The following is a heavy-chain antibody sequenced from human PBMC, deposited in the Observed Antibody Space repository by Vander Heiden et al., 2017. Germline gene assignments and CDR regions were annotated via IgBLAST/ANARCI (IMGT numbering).Heavy chain of an antibody. V-gene: IGHV3-49*05. CDR2: IGSKAYGGTT. Sequence: QLVESGGGLVKPGRSLRLSCTASGFTFGAYAMGWFRQAPGKGLEWFGFIGSKAYGGTTEYAASVKGRFTISRDDSKSIAYLQMNSLKTEDTAVYYCSLKYYYDSSGFSHFDYWGQGTLVTVSS. J-gene: IGHJ4*02. D-gene: IGHD3-22*01. CDR3: SLKYYYDSSGFSHFDY. CDR1: GFTFGAYA.